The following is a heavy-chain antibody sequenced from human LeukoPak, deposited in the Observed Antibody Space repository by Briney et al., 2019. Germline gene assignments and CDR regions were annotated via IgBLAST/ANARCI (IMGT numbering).Heavy chain of an antibody. CDR2: ISAYNGNT. CDR1: GYTFTSYG. Sequence: ASVKVPCKASGYTFTSYGISWVRQAPGQGLEWMGWISAYNGNTNYAQKLQGRVTMTTDTSTSTAYMELGSLRSDDMAVYYCARGITGTPLNYWGQGTLVTVSS. J-gene: IGHJ4*02. CDR3: ARGITGTPLNY. V-gene: IGHV1-18*03. D-gene: IGHD1-20*01.